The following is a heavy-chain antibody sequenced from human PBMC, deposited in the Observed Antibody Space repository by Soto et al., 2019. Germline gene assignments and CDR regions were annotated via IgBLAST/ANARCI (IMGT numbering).Heavy chain of an antibody. V-gene: IGHV3-33*01. J-gene: IGHJ3*02. D-gene: IGHD4-4*01. CDR1: GCTCSSYG. Sequence: LRLSWAAVGCTCSSYGMHWVRQAPGKGLEWVAVIWYDGSNKYYADSVKGRFTISRDNSKNTLYLQMNSLRAEDTAVYYCARVNNYEAFDIWGQGTMVTVSS. CDR3: ARVNNYEAFDI. CDR2: IWYDGSNK.